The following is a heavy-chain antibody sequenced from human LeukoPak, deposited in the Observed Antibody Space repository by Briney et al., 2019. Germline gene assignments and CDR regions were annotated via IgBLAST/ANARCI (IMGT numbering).Heavy chain of an antibody. J-gene: IGHJ6*03. CDR2: ISSSSSYI. CDR3: ARDPHSGGYWNYYYYYMDV. D-gene: IGHD1-26*01. CDR1: GFTFSSYR. V-gene: IGHV3-21*01. Sequence: PGGSLRLSCEASGFTFSSYRMNWVRQAPGKGLEWVSSISSSSSYIYYADSVKGRFTISRDNAKNSLFLQMNSLTAEDTAVYYCARDPHSGGYWNYYYYYMDVWGKGTTVTISS.